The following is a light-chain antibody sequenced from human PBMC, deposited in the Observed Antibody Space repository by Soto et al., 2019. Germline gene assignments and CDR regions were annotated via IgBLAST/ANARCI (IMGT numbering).Light chain of an antibody. Sequence: EIVLTQSPGTLSLSQGERATLSCRASQSLSSNHLAWYSAWYRQNPGQPPSLVIYGTPFRTTGIPDRFRGSGSGTDFTLTITRLEPEDCAVYYCQQDGSSHPITCGQGTRLEI. CDR3: QQDGSSHPIT. V-gene: IGKV3-20*01. CDR2: GTP. CDR1: QSLSSNH. J-gene: IGKJ5*01.